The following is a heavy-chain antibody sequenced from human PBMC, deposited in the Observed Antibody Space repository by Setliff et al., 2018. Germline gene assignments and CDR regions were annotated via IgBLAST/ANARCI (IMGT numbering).Heavy chain of an antibody. CDR2: INLNGGGT. D-gene: IGHD2-21*01. V-gene: IGHV1-2*02. Sequence: GASVKVSCKASGFTFTAHYLHWVRQAPGQGPEWMGWINLNGGGTNYAQKFQGRVTMTSDTSTSTAYMELSRLRSDDTAVYYCVRDRGLEADVVSLINMGDFWGQGTLVTV. CDR1: GFTFTAHY. J-gene: IGHJ4*02. CDR3: VRDRGLEADVVSLINMGDF.